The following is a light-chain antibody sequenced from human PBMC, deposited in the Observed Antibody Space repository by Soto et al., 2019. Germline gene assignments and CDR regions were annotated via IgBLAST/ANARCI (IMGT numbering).Light chain of an antibody. J-gene: IGKJ3*01. CDR1: QSVSNTY. CDR3: QHYGRSPGLFT. CDR2: DAS. Sequence: EIVLTQSPGTLSLSPGERATLSCRASQSVSNTYLAWYQQKPGQAPRLLIYDASSRATGIPDRFSGSGSGTDFTLTISRLVPEDFAVCYCQHYGRSPGLFTFGPGTKVDIK. V-gene: IGKV3-20*01.